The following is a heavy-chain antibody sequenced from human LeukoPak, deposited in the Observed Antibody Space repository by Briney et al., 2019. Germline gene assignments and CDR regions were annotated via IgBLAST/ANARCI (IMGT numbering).Heavy chain of an antibody. Sequence: ASVKVSCKASGYTFTSYGISWVRQAPGQGLEWMGGIIPIFGTANYAQKFQGRVTITADESTSTAYMELSSLRSEDTAVYYCARAFGAPYYYGSGSYYWWGQGTLVTVSS. CDR2: IIPIFGTA. CDR3: ARAFGAPYYYGSGSYYW. CDR1: GYTFTSYG. J-gene: IGHJ4*02. V-gene: IGHV1-69*13. D-gene: IGHD3-10*01.